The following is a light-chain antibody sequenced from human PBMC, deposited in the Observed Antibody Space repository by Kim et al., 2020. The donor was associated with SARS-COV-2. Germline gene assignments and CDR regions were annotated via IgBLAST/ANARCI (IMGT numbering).Light chain of an antibody. Sequence: QSVLTQPPSVSGAPGQRVTISCTGNSSNLGAGYAVHWYQQVPVTAPKLLIFDNTSRPSGVPDRFSGSKSGTSASLAITRLQAEDEADYYCQSFDSNLRAYVFGAGTKVTVL. J-gene: IGLJ1*01. CDR3: QSFDSNLRAYV. CDR1: SSNLGAGYA. CDR2: DNT. V-gene: IGLV1-40*01.